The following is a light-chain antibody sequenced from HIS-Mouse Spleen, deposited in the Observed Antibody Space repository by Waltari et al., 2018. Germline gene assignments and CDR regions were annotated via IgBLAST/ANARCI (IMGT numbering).Light chain of an antibody. CDR1: SSDVGRYNL. Sequence: QSALTQPASVSGSPGQSITISCTGTSSDVGRYNLVSWYQQHPGKAPKLMIYEGSKRPSGVSNRFSGSKSGNTASLTISGLQAEVEADYYCCSYAGSSPYVVFGGGTKLTVL. CDR3: CSYAGSSPYVV. CDR2: EGS. J-gene: IGLJ2*01. V-gene: IGLV2-23*01.